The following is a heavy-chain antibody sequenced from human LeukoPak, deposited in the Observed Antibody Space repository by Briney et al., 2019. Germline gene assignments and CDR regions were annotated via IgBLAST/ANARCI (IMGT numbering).Heavy chain of an antibody. CDR3: ARMRYVETQHRCYNF. D-gene: IGHD3-10*01. CDR2: IDPSGYS. Sequence: PLETLSLTCDVHEVSITYYYWSWIRQSPGATLEWVGEIDPSGYSIYNPSLRSRVTISMDTAKKELYLSLTSVTAADTGIYYCARMRYVETQHRCYNFWGRGALVTVSS. V-gene: IGHV4-34*10. J-gene: IGHJ4*02. CDR1: EVSITYYY.